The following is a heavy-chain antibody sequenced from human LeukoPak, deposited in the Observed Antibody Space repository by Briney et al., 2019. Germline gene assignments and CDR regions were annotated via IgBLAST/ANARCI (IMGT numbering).Heavy chain of an antibody. V-gene: IGHV1-8*01. D-gene: IGHD1-26*01. Sequence: GASVKVSCKASGYTFTSYDISWVRLATGQGLEWMGWMNPNTGSTAYAQKFQGRVTMTRNTSISTAFMELSDLRSEDTAVYYCARGLSRGGSPVDYWGQGTLVTVSS. J-gene: IGHJ4*02. CDR3: ARGLSRGGSPVDY. CDR2: MNPNTGST. CDR1: GYTFTSYD.